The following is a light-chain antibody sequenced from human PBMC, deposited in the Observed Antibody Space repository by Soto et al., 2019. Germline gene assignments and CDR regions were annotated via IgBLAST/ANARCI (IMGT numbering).Light chain of an antibody. CDR3: CLYGGSNNYVV. Sequence: QSALTQPASVSGAPGQSITISCTGTSSDVGKYTFVSWYGQHPGKAPKLIIFEVNKRPSGGSNGFSGSKSGNTASLTISGLQAEDAANYYCCLYGGSNNYVVFGGGTKLTVL. V-gene: IGLV2-23*02. CDR1: SSDVGKYTF. J-gene: IGLJ2*01. CDR2: EVN.